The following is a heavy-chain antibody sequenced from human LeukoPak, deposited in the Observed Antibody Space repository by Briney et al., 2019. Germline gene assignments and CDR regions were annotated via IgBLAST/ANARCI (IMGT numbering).Heavy chain of an antibody. J-gene: IGHJ4*02. CDR1: GGSISSYY. V-gene: IGHV4-59*01. Sequence: SETLSLTFTVSGGSISSYYWSWIRQPPGKGLEWIGYIYYSGSTNYNPSLKSRVTISVDTSKNQFSLKLSSVTAADTAVYYCARDGWFGELLSWGQGTLVTVSS. D-gene: IGHD3-10*01. CDR3: ARDGWFGELLS. CDR2: IYYSGST.